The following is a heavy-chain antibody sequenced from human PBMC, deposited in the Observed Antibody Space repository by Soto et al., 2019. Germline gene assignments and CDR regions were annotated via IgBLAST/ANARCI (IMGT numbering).Heavy chain of an antibody. D-gene: IGHD7-27*01. CDR1: GFTFSSYT. CDR2: ISSSGGST. Sequence: EVQLLESGGGLVQPGGSLRLSCAASGFTFSSYTMSWVRQGPGKGLEWVSGISSSGGSTDYADSVKGRFTISRDNFKNTLYLQMNSMIAEDTAVYYCAKGWGDYWGQGTPVTVSS. V-gene: IGHV3-23*01. CDR3: AKGWGDY. J-gene: IGHJ4*02.